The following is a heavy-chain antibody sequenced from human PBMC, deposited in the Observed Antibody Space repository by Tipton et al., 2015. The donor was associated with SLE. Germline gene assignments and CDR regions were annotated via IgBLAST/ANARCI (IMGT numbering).Heavy chain of an antibody. D-gene: IGHD6-13*01. CDR3: ATRGTGYSSSWGPYYFDY. CDR1: GFTFSSYE. CDR2: ISSSGSTI. Sequence: SLRLSCAASGFTFSSYEMNWVRQAPGKGLEWVSYISSSGSTIYYADSVKGRFTISRDNAKNSLYLQMNSRRAEDTAVYYCATRGTGYSSSWGPYYFDYWGQGTLVTVSS. V-gene: IGHV3-48*03. J-gene: IGHJ4*02.